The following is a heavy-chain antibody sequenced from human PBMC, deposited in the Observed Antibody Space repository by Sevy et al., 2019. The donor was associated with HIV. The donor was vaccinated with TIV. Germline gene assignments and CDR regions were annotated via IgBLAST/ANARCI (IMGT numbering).Heavy chain of an antibody. CDR1: GFTFSSYG. Sequence: GGSLRLSCAASGFTFSSYGMHWVRQAPGKGLEWVAVISYDGSNKYYADSVKGRFTISRDNSKNTLHLQMNSLRAEDTAVYYCAKDLAPKPSYYGMDVWGQGTTVTVSS. V-gene: IGHV3-30*18. CDR2: ISYDGSNK. J-gene: IGHJ6*02. CDR3: AKDLAPKPSYYGMDV.